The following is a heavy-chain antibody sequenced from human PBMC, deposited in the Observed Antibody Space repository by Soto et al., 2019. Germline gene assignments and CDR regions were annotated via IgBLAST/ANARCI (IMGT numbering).Heavy chain of an antibody. CDR2: ISAYNGNT. J-gene: IGHJ4*02. CDR1: GYTFTSYG. D-gene: IGHD3-16*01. V-gene: IGHV1-18*01. Sequence: ASVKVSCKASGYTFTSYGISWVRQAPGQGLEWMGWISAYNGNTNYAQKLQGRVTMTTDTSTSTAYMELRSLRSDDTAVYYCARVTILLSLGLRSPARFNYWGQGTLVPVSS. CDR3: ARVTILLSLGLRSPARFNY.